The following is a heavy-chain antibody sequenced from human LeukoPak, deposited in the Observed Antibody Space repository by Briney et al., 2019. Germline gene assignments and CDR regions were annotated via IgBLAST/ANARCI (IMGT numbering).Heavy chain of an antibody. CDR3: ARISLYYDSSSYPYYFDY. J-gene: IGHJ4*02. D-gene: IGHD3-22*01. CDR2: IDWDDDK. Sequence: SGPTLVNPTQTLTLTCTFSGFSLSTRGMCVSWIRQPPGKALEWLARIDWDDDKYYSTSLKTRLTISKDTSKNQVVLTMTNMDPVDTATYYCARISLYYDSSSYPYYFDYWGQGTLVTVSS. CDR1: GFSLSTRGMC. V-gene: IGHV2-70*11.